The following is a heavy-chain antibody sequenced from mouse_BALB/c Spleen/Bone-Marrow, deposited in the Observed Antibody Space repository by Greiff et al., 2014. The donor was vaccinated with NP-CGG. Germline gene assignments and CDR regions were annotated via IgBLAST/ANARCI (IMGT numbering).Heavy chain of an antibody. D-gene: IGHD2-1*01. J-gene: IGHJ2*01. Sequence: EVNLMESGGGLVQPGGSLKVSCAASGFTFNNYGMSWVRQTPDKRLELVANIYRNGGSSYYPDTVKGRITISRDNAKNTLYLQMSSLKLEDPATYYCSRGNYGNYVDYFDYWGQGTTLTVSS. CDR1: GFTFNNYG. CDR3: SRGNYGNYVDYFDY. V-gene: IGHV5-6-3*01. CDR2: IYRNGGSS.